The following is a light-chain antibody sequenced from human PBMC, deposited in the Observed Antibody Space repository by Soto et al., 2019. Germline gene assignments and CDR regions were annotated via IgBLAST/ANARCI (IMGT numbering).Light chain of an antibody. CDR1: SSDIGPYDY. CDR3: PTFAPGKIYV. V-gene: IGLV2-14*01. Sequence: QSALTQPASVSGSPGQSITISCSGASSDIGPYDYVSWYQHHPGRAPKLLIYEVSNRPSGVSYRFSGSKSGNTASLTISGLQAEDGGDYYCPTFAPGKIYVFGSGTKLTAL. J-gene: IGLJ1*01. CDR2: EVS.